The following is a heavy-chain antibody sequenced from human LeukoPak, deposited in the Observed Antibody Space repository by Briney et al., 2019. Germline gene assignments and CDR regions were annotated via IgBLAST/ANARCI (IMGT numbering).Heavy chain of an antibody. J-gene: IGHJ4*02. V-gene: IGHV1-18*01. CDR1: GYTFTSYG. D-gene: IGHD6-13*01. CDR3: ARDRVAAADYFDY. CDR2: TSAYNGNT. Sequence: GASVKVSCKTSGYTFTSYGISWVRQAPGQGLEWMGWTSAYNGNTNYAQKLQGRVTMTTDTSTGTANMELRSLRSDDTAVYYCARDRVAAADYFDYWGQGTLVTVSS.